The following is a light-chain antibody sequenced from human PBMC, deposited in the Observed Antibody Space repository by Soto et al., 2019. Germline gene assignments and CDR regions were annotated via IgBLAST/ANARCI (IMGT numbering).Light chain of an antibody. CDR2: GAS. J-gene: IGKJ3*01. Sequence: DIQLTQSPFFLSASVGDRVTITCRASQGIRSYLAWYQQRPGKAPELLIYGASTLRTGVASRFSGSGSGTEFTLTISSLQTEDFATYFCQQLNIFPPLFTFGPGTKVAIK. CDR3: QQLNIFPPLFT. CDR1: QGIRSY. V-gene: IGKV1-9*01.